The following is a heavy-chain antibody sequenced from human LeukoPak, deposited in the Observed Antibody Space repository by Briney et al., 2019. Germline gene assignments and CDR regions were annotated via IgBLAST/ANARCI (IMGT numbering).Heavy chain of an antibody. CDR2: ISYDGSNK. J-gene: IGHJ4*02. CDR1: GFTFSSYA. D-gene: IGHD6-13*01. Sequence: PGGSLRLSCAASGFTFSSYAMHWVRQAPGKGLEWVAVISYDGSNKYDADSVKGRFTISRDNSKNTLYLQMNSLRAEDTAVYYCAKDVSSWYYFDYWGQGTLVTVSS. V-gene: IGHV3-30-3*01. CDR3: AKDVSSWYYFDY.